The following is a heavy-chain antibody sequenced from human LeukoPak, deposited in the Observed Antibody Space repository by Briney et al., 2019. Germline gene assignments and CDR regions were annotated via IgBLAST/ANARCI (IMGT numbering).Heavy chain of an antibody. J-gene: IGHJ5*02. CDR2: INTNNGVT. CDR3: TKDRLSKWFDP. V-gene: IGHV1-2*02. CDR1: GLTFTGVNY. Sequence: GASVKVSCKASGLTFTGVNYIHWVRQAPGQGPEWMGWINTNNGVTDYARKSQGRVTMTRDTSISTAYMELYRLTSDDMAMYYCTKDRLSKWFDPWGQGTLVTVSS. D-gene: IGHD5-12*01.